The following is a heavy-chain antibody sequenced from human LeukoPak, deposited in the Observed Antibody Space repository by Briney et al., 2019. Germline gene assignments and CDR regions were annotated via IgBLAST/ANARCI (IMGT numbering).Heavy chain of an antibody. CDR2: IYSGGST. J-gene: IGHJ6*03. D-gene: IGHD5-18*01. CDR3: AREASDTAMAKGYYYMDV. CDR1: GCTVSSNY. V-gene: IGHV3-53*01. Sequence: GSLRLSCAASGCTVSSNYMSWVRQAPGKGLEWVSVIYSGGSTYYADSVKGRFTISRDNSKNTLYLQMNSLRAEDTAVYYCAREASDTAMAKGYYYMDVWGKGTTVTVSS.